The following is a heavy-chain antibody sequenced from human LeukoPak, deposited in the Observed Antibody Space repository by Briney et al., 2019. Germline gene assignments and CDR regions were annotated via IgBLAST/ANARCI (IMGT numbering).Heavy chain of an antibody. CDR1: GFIFKNNG. CDR2: IRFDESDK. D-gene: IGHD2-2*01. J-gene: IGHJ4*02. Sequence: GGSLRLSCVASGFIFKNNGMHWVRQAPGKGLEWVAFIRFDESDKFYADSVKGRFTISGDNSRNTLFLQMNSLRAEDTAVYYCAHGAMYQLDYWGQGTLVTVSS. V-gene: IGHV3-30*02. CDR3: AHGAMYQLDY.